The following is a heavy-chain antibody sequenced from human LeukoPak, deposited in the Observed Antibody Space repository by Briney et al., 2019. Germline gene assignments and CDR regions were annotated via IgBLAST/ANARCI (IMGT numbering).Heavy chain of an antibody. Sequence: SETLSLTCSVSAGSIGDYYWSWIRQPPGKGLEWIGYFNTTGGTNYNPSLRSRVTMSLDTSNNQFSLRLTSVTAADTAVYYCACHVKTYYPNYWGQGILVTVSS. CDR2: FNTTGGT. J-gene: IGHJ4*02. CDR3: ACHVKTYYPNY. D-gene: IGHD1-26*01. V-gene: IGHV4-4*09. CDR1: AGSIGDYY.